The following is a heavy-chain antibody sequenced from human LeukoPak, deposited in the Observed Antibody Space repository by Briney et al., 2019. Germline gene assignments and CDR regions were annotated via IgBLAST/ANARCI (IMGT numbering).Heavy chain of an antibody. D-gene: IGHD5-24*01. CDR3: ARALQDYYYGMDV. V-gene: IGHV4-59*08. J-gene: IGHJ6*02. CDR1: GDSISGYY. CDR2: IYYSGRT. Sequence: LETLSLTCTVSGDSISGYYWSWIRQPPGKGLEWIGYIYYSGRTNYNPSLKSRVTISEDTSKNHFSLRLRSVTAADTAVYYCARALQDYYYGMDVWGQGTTVTVSS.